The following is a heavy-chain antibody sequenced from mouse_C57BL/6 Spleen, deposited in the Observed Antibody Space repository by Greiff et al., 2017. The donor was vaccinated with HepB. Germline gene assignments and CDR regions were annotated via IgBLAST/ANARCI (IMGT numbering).Heavy chain of an antibody. CDR1: GYTFTSYW. V-gene: IGHV1-72*01. Sequence: QVHVKQPGAELVKPGASVKLSCKASGYTFTSYWMHWVKQRPGRGLEWIGRIDPNSGGTKYNEKFKSKATLTVDKPSSTAYMQLSSLTSEDSAVYYCARGGSSGYGTSYAMDYWGQGTSVTVSS. J-gene: IGHJ4*01. D-gene: IGHD3-2*02. CDR3: ARGGSSGYGTSYAMDY. CDR2: IDPNSGGT.